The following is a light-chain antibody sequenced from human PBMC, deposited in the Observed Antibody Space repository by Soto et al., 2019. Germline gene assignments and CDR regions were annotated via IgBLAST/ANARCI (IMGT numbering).Light chain of an antibody. J-gene: IGKJ5*01. CDR3: QQYGSSPIT. V-gene: IGKV3-20*01. Sequence: EIVLTQSPGTLSLSPGERATLSCRASQSVSSSYLAWYQQKPGQAPRLLIYGASSRATGIPDRFSGSGSGTDCTRTISRREPEDFAVYYCQQYGSSPITFGQGTRLEIK. CDR1: QSVSSSY. CDR2: GAS.